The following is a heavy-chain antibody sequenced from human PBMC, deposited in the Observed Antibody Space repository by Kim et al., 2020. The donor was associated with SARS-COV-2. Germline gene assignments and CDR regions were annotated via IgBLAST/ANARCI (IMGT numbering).Heavy chain of an antibody. J-gene: IGHJ4*02. Sequence: GGSLRLSCAASGFTFSSYGMHWVRQAPGKGLEGVAVISHDGSNQYYADSVKGRFTISRDNSKNTLYLQMNSLRAEDTAVYYCPRVRAAAGTWLDYGGQGTLVTVSS. V-gene: IGHV3-33*05. CDR2: ISHDGSNQ. CDR3: PRVRAAAGTWLDY. CDR1: GFTFSSYG. D-gene: IGHD6-13*01.